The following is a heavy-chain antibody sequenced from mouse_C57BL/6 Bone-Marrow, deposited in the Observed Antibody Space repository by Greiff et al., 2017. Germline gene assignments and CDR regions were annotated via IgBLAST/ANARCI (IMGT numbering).Heavy chain of an antibody. D-gene: IGHD1-1*01. CDR3: ATYYYDSSYAMDY. J-gene: IGHJ4*01. V-gene: IGHV1-18*01. CDR1: GYTFTDYN. Sequence: EVQLQQSGPELVKPGASVKIPCKASGYTFTDYNMDWVKQSLRKSLEWMGDINTNNGVTIYNQKFKGKATLTVDKSSSTAYMELRSLTSDDTAVYCCATYYYDSSYAMDYWGQGTSVTVSS. CDR2: INTNNGVT.